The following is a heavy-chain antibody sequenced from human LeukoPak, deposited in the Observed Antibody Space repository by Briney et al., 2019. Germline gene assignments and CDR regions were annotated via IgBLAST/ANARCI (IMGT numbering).Heavy chain of an antibody. CDR3: ARVHLLSSYYFDY. J-gene: IGHJ4*02. V-gene: IGHV3-11*01. Sequence: PGGSLRLSCAASGFTFSDYHMSWIRQAPGKGLEWVSYISSSGSTIYYADSVKGRFTISRDNAKNSLYLQMNSLRAEDTAVYYCARVHLLSSYYFDYWGQGTLVTVSS. CDR1: GFTFSDYH. D-gene: IGHD1-26*01. CDR2: ISSSGSTI.